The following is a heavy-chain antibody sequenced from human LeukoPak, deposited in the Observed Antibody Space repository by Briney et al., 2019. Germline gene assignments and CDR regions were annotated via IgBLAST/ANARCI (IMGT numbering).Heavy chain of an antibody. CDR3: ARDQLNYCSSTSCYMKDYFDY. CDR1: GGSISSSSYY. Sequence: SETLSLTCTVSGGSISSSSYYWGWIRQPPGKGLEWIGSIYYSGSTYYNPSLKSRVTISVDTSKNQFSLKLSSVTAADTAVYYCARDQLNYCSSTSCYMKDYFDYWGQGTLVTVSS. V-gene: IGHV4-39*07. J-gene: IGHJ4*02. D-gene: IGHD2-2*01. CDR2: IYYSGST.